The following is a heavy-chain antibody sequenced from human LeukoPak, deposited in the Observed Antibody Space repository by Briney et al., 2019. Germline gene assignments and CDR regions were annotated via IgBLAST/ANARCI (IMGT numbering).Heavy chain of an antibody. CDR3: AKGPVSAIVGATTLDY. CDR2: ISGSTGST. V-gene: IGHV3-23*01. D-gene: IGHD1-26*01. J-gene: IGHJ4*02. Sequence: PGGAPRTSFSSPGFHLNNYAKNLVRQGSGKGLGVVSLISGSTGSTYYADSVKGRFSISRDNSKNTVYLQMNSLRVEDTAVYYCAKGPVSAIVGATTLDYWGQGTLVTVSS. CDR1: GFHLNNYA.